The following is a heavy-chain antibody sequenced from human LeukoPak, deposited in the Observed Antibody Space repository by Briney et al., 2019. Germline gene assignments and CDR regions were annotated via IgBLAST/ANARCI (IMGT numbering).Heavy chain of an antibody. J-gene: IGHJ4*02. CDR1: GFTFSSFG. Sequence: GGSLRLSCSASGFTFSSFGMHWVRQAPGKGLEYVSSIATNGGSIVYADSVRGRFTISRDNSKNALYLQMSSLRAEDTAVYFCVKASEYYDYWGQGTLVTVSS. D-gene: IGHD3-10*01. CDR3: VKASEYYDY. CDR2: IATNGGSI. V-gene: IGHV3-64D*06.